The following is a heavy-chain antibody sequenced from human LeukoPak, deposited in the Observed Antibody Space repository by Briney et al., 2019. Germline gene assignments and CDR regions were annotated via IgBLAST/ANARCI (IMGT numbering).Heavy chain of an antibody. V-gene: IGHV3-21*01. Sequence: GGSLRLSCAASGFTFSSYSMNWVRQAPGKGLEWVSSISSSSSYIYYADSVKGRFTISRDNAKNSLYLQMNSLRAEDTAVYYCARSKGGYYDSSGYYLEWGQGTLVTVSS. D-gene: IGHD3-22*01. CDR1: GFTFSSYS. J-gene: IGHJ4*02. CDR3: ARSKGGYYDSSGYYLE. CDR2: ISSSSSYI.